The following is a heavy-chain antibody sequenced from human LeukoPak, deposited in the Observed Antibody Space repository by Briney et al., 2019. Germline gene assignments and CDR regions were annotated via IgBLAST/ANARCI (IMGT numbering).Heavy chain of an antibody. CDR3: ARKGWGSYFDY. D-gene: IGHD2-21*01. Sequence: SETLSLTCTVSGGSISSYFWSWIRQPPGKGLEWIGYMSYSGSSTYNPSLKSRVTISIDTSKNQFSLKLSSVTAADTAVYYCARKGWGSYFDYWGQGTLVTVSS. CDR1: GGSISSYF. CDR2: MSYSGSS. J-gene: IGHJ4*02. V-gene: IGHV4-59*08.